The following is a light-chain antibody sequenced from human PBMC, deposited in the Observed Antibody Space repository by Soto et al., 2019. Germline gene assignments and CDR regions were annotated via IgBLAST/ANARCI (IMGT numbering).Light chain of an antibody. CDR3: QQLNSYPIT. J-gene: IGKJ5*01. CDR1: QGISSY. V-gene: IGKV1-9*01. Sequence: DIKLNQSPSFLSASVGDRLTITCRASQGISSYLAWYQQKPERAPKLLIYAASTLQSGVPSRFSGSGSGTEFTLTICSLQPEDFATYYCQQLNSYPITFGQGTRLEI. CDR2: AAS.